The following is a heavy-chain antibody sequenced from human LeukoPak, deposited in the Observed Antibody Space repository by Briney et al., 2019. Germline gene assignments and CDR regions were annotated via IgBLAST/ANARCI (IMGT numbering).Heavy chain of an antibody. V-gene: IGHV3-15*01. J-gene: IGHJ1*01. CDR1: GFTFSNAW. Sequence: GGSLRLSCAASGFTFSNAWMSWVRQAPGKGLEWVGRIKSKTDGGTTDYAAPVKGRFTISRDDSKNTLYLQMNSLKTEDTAVYYCTTGSDYGGNSGDYFQHWDQGTLVTVSS. CDR2: IKSKTDGGTT. CDR3: TTGSDYGGNSGDYFQH. D-gene: IGHD4-23*01.